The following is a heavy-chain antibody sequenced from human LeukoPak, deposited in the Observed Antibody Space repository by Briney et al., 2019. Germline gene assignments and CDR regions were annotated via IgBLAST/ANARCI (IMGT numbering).Heavy chain of an antibody. J-gene: IGHJ6*03. CDR3: ARTYIAARPGAYYYMDV. CDR2: IYAGDSDT. CDR1: GYSVTSYW. D-gene: IGHD6-6*01. Sequence: GESLNISCKRSGYSVTSYWIGWVRQMPGKCLECMGIIYAGDSDTRYSQSFQGQVSISADKSISTAYLQWSSLKASDTAMYYCARTYIAARPGAYYYMDVWGKGTTVTVSS. V-gene: IGHV5-51*03.